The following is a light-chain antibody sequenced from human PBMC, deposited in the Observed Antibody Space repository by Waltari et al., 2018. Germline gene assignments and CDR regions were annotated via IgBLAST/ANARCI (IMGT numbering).Light chain of an antibody. CDR1: ISDIGAYNH. J-gene: IGLJ2*01. CDR3: SSFTTSSSWI. CDR2: DVS. Sequence: QSALTQPASVSGSPGQSITISCTGTISDIGAYNHVSWYQQYPGQAPKLLIFDVSDRPPGVFDRFSGSKSGTTASLTISGLHAEDEADYYCSSFTTSSSWIFGGGTKLTVL. V-gene: IGLV2-14*03.